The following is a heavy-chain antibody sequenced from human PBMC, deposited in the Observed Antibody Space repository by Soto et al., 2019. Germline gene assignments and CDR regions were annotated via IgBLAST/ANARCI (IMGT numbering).Heavy chain of an antibody. Sequence: SVKVSCKASGGTFSNHLISWVRQAPGQGLEWMGTIIPLFGILNYAQKLQGRVTISADKSTSTAYMELSSLRSDDTAVYYCARGSLYGSRRYPVDYWGKGTLVTVYS. CDR2: IIPLFGIL. J-gene: IGHJ4*01. CDR1: GGTFSNHL. D-gene: IGHD3-10*01. V-gene: IGHV1-69*02. CDR3: ARGSLYGSRRYPVDY.